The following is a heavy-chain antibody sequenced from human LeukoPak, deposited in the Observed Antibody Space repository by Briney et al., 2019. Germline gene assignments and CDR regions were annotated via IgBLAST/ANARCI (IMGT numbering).Heavy chain of an antibody. CDR2: ISYDGKNM. V-gene: IGHV3-30*18. CDR1: GLNFATSG. D-gene: IGHD6-19*01. Sequence: GGSLRPSCAASGLNFATSGMHWVRQAPGKGLEWVAVISYDGKNMYYADSVRGRFTVSRDNSMNTLYLQMNSLRTEDTAVYYAKNGYSSGWYMYYFDYWGQGTLVAVSS. CDR3: KNGYSSGWYMYYFDY. J-gene: IGHJ4*02.